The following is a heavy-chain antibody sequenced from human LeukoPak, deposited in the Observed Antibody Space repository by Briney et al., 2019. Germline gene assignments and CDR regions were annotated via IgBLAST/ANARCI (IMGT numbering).Heavy chain of an antibody. CDR2: ISAYNGNT. V-gene: IGHV1-18*01. J-gene: IGHJ4*02. D-gene: IGHD3-22*01. CDR1: GYTFTSYG. CDR3: ARDELDYYDSSGYVPPDY. Sequence: ASVKVSCKASGYTFTSYGISWVRQAPGQGLEWMGWISAYNGNTNYAQKLQGRVTMTTDTSTSTAYMELRSLRSDDTAVYYCARDELDYYDSSGYVPPDYWGQGTLVTVST.